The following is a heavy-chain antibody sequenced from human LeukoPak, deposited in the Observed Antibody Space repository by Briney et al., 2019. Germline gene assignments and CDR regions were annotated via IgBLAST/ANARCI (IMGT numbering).Heavy chain of an antibody. CDR2: ISAYNGNT. CDR3: ARESRASDYDILAGYYYYFDY. V-gene: IGHV1-18*01. J-gene: IGHJ4*02. D-gene: IGHD3-9*01. Sequence: ASVKVSCKASGYTFTNYGISWVRQAPGQGLEWMGWISAYNGNTNYAQKIQRRVTMTTDTSTSTAYMELRSLSSDDTAVYYCARESRASDYDILAGYYYYFDYWGQGTLVTVSS. CDR1: GYTFTNYG.